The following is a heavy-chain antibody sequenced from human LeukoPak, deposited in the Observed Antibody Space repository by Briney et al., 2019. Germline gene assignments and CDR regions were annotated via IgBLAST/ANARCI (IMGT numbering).Heavy chain of an antibody. Sequence: ASVKVSCKASGYTFTGYYMHWVRQAPGQGLEWMGWINPNSGGTNYAQKFQGRVTMTRDTSISTAYMELSRLRSDDTAVYYCARRVNAVRQLLSRPNWFDPWGQGTLVTVSS. CDR3: ARRVNAVRQLLSRPNWFDP. V-gene: IGHV1-2*02. CDR1: GYTFTGYY. CDR2: INPNSGGT. J-gene: IGHJ5*02. D-gene: IGHD2-2*01.